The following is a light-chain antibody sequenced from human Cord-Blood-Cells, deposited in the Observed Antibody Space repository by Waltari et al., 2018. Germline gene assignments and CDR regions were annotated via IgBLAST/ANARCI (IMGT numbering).Light chain of an antibody. CDR2: AAS. CDR1: ESISSY. CDR3: QQSYSTPWT. J-gene: IGKJ1*01. Sequence: DIQMTQSPSSLSASVGDRVTITCRASESISSYLNWYQQKQGKAPKLLLYAASSLQCGVPSRLSGSGSGTDFTLTISSLQPEDCPTHYCQQSYSTPWTFGQGTNVDIK. V-gene: IGKV1-39*01.